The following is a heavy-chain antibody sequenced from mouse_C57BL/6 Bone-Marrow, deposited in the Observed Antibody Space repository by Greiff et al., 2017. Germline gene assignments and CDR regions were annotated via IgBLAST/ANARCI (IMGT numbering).Heavy chain of an antibody. CDR2: IDPEDGET. D-gene: IGHD1-1*01. CDR1: GYTFTSYW. V-gene: IGHV14-2*01. Sequence: EVQLQQPGAELVMPGASVKLSCKASGYTFTSYWMHWVKQRTEQGLEWIGRIDPEDGETKYAPKFQGKATITADTSSNTAYLQLSSLTSEDTAVYYCARPGSSYWYFDVWGTGTTVTVSS. CDR3: ARPGSSYWYFDV. J-gene: IGHJ1*03.